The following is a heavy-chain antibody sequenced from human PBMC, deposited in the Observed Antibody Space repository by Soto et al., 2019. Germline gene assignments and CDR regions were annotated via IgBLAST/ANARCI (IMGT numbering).Heavy chain of an antibody. CDR1: GFTFSSYW. V-gene: IGHV3-7*05. Sequence: EVQLVESGGGLVQPGGSLRLSCAASGFTFSSYWMSWVRQAPGKGLEWVANIKQDGSEKYYVDSVKGRFTISRDNAKNSLYLQMDSLRAEDTAVYYCARDGITAVVTPRGYWGQGTLVTVSS. CDR2: IKQDGSEK. J-gene: IGHJ4*02. D-gene: IGHD2-21*02. CDR3: ARDGITAVVTPRGY.